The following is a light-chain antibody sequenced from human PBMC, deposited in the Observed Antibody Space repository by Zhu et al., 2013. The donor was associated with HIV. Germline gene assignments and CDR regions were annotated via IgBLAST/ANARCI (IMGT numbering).Light chain of an antibody. Sequence: EIVMTQSPATLSVSPGERATLSCRASQSVSSNLAWYQRKPGQSPRLLIYGASTRATGIPARFSGSGSGTEFTLTISRLEPEDFAVYYCQQYGSSPLTFGGGTKVEIK. CDR1: QSVSSN. J-gene: IGKJ4*01. CDR2: GAS. CDR3: QQYGSSPLT. V-gene: IGKV3-15*01.